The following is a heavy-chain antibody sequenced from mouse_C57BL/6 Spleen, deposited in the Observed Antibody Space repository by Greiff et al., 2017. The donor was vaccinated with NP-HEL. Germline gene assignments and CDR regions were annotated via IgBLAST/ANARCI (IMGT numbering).Heavy chain of an antibody. CDR2: ISSGGSYT. Sequence: EVRLVESGGDLVKPGGSLKLSCAASGFTFSSYGMSWVRQTPDKRLEWVATISSGGSYTYYPDSVKGRFTISRDNAKNTLYLQMSSLKYEDTAMYYCARPYDGYYEGCDYWGQGTLVTVSA. J-gene: IGHJ3*01. D-gene: IGHD2-3*01. V-gene: IGHV5-6*01. CDR1: GFTFSSYG. CDR3: ARPYDGYYEGCDY.